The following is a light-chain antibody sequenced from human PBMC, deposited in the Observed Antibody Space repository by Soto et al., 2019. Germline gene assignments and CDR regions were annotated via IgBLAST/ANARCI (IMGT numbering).Light chain of an antibody. J-gene: IGKJ4*01. CDR2: AAS. CDR3: QQLTSFPLT. CDR1: QGISSY. V-gene: IGKV1-9*01. Sequence: DIQLTQSPSFLSASVGDRVTITCRASQGISSYLAWYQQKPGKAPKLLIYAASTLQSGFPSRFSGSGSGTEYTLTISILQPEDFATYYCQQLTSFPLTFGGGTKVEIK.